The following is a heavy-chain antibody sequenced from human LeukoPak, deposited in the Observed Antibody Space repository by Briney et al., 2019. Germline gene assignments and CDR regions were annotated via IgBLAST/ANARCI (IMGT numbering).Heavy chain of an antibody. V-gene: IGHV4-59*01. CDR1: GGSISSYY. CDR3: ARYYGSLNYYYYMDV. J-gene: IGHJ6*03. CDR2: IYYSGST. Sequence: SETLSLTCTVSGGSISSYYWSWIRQPPGKGLEWIGYIYYSGSTNYNPSLKSRVTISVDTSKNQFSLKLSSVTAADTAVYYCARYYGSLNYYYYMDVWGKGTTVTASS. D-gene: IGHD3-10*01.